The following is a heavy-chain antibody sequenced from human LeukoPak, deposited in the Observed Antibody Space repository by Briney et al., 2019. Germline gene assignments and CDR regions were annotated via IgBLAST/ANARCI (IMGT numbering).Heavy chain of an antibody. CDR2: IDYRGRT. Sequence: ASETLSLTCSVSGDSISSSNFHWGWIRPSPGKGLEWIGTIDYRGRTFYNPSLNNRVTISADTSRNQLSPKLSSVTATDTAIYYCVRRVNTYGGWFDRWGQGALVTVSS. D-gene: IGHD5-18*01. V-gene: IGHV4-39*01. CDR3: VRRVNTYGGWFDR. J-gene: IGHJ5*02. CDR1: GDSISSSNFH.